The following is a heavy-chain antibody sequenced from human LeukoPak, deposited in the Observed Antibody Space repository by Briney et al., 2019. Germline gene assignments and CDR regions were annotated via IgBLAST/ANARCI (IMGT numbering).Heavy chain of an antibody. D-gene: IGHD6-13*01. Sequence: TGGSLRLSCAASGFTFSRYGMHWVRQAPGKGLEWVAIISYDGSNKYYADSVKGRFTISRDNSKNTLYLQMNSLGAEDTAVYYCAKDRSHSWTFDYWGQGTLVTVSS. J-gene: IGHJ4*02. V-gene: IGHV3-30*18. CDR1: GFTFSRYG. CDR3: AKDRSHSWTFDY. CDR2: ISYDGSNK.